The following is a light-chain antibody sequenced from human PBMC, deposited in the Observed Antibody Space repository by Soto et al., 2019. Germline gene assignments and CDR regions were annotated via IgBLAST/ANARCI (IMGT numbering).Light chain of an antibody. CDR2: AAS. J-gene: IGKJ5*01. CDR1: QDSISY. CDR3: LQDYNYPIT. Sequence: ALRMTQSPYSLSASTGDRVTITHRGGQDSISYLAWYQQKPGKAPKLLIYAASTLQSGVPSRFSGSGSGTDFTLTISSLQPEDFATYYCLQDYNYPITFGQGTRLEIK. V-gene: IGKV1-8*01.